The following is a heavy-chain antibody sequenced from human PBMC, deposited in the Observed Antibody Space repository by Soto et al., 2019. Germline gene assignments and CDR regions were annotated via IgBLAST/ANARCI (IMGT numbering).Heavy chain of an antibody. CDR1: GFTFSSYD. CDR2: IGTAGDT. Sequence: GGSLRLSCAASGFTFSSYDMHWVRQATGKGLEWVSAIGTAGDTYYPGSVKGRFTISRENAKNSLYLQVNSLRSEDTAVYYCARDGRSGYLSFDYWGQGTLVTVSS. D-gene: IGHD3-22*01. V-gene: IGHV3-13*01. CDR3: ARDGRSGYLSFDY. J-gene: IGHJ4*02.